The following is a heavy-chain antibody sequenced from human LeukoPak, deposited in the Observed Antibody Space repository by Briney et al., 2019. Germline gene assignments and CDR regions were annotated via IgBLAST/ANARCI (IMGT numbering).Heavy chain of an antibody. D-gene: IGHD2-8*01. Sequence: ESGPTLVKPTQTLTLTCTFSGFSLSTSGVGVGWIRQPPGKALEWLALIYWDDDKRYSPSLKSRLTITKDTSKNQVVLTMTNMDPVDTATYYCAHRLVDCTNGVCYSGWFDPWGQGTLVTVSS. CDR2: IYWDDDK. CDR3: AHRLVDCTNGVCYSGWFDP. J-gene: IGHJ5*02. CDR1: GFSLSTSGVG. V-gene: IGHV2-5*02.